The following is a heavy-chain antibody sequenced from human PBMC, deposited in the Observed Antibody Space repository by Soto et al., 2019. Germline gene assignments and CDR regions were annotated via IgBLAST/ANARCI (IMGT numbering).Heavy chain of an antibody. J-gene: IGHJ4*02. CDR1: GGSISSYY. CDR3: ARGGYYYDSSGYFDY. CDR2: IYYSGST. D-gene: IGHD3-22*01. V-gene: IGHV4-59*01. Sequence: SETLSLTCTVSGGSISSYYWSWIRQPPGKGLEWIGYIYYSGSTNYNPSLKSRVTISVDTSKNQFSLKLRSVTAADTAVYYCARGGYYYDSSGYFDYWGQGTLVTVSS.